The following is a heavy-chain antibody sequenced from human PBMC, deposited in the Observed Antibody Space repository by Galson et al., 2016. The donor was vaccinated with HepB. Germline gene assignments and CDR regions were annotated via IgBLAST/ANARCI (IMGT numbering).Heavy chain of an antibody. Sequence: SETLSLTCAVYGGSFSADYWSWIRQPPGKGLAWIGEINHSGSTNYSPSLKSRVTISVDTSKNHFSLRLSSVTAADTAVYYCARALGRIRADFWGDYYNAGYYYGLDVWGQGATVTVSS. CDR3: ARALGRIRADFWGDYYNAGYYYGLDV. CDR2: INHSGST. D-gene: IGHD3-3*01. V-gene: IGHV4-34*01. CDR1: GGSFSADY. J-gene: IGHJ6*02.